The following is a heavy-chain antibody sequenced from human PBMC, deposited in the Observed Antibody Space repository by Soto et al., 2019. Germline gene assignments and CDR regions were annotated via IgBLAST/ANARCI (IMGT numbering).Heavy chain of an antibody. CDR2: LYYSGST. J-gene: IGHJ4*02. CDR1: GGSISNSSYH. D-gene: IGHD2-2*01. V-gene: IGHV4-39*01. Sequence: PSETLSLTCTVSGGSISNSSYHWGWIRQPPGKGLEWIGSLYYSGSTYYSPSLRSRVTISVDTSKNQFSLRLNSLTAADTAVYYCARRGRRSTNCYFCFYYWGKGTLVPVAS. CDR3: ARRGRRSTNCYFCFYY.